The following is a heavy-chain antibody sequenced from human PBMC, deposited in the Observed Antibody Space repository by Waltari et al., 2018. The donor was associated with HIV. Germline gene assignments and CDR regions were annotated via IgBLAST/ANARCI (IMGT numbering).Heavy chain of an antibody. J-gene: IGHJ4*02. CDR1: GASFSGYY. D-gene: IGHD2-2*01. CDR3: ARGSIVLVPAATNYFDY. CDR2: IKHRGST. V-gene: IGHV4-34*01. Sequence: QVQLQQWGAGLLKPSETLSLPCAVYGASFSGYYWTWSPQPPGKGLEWIGEIKHRGSTNYNPSLKSRVTISVDTSKNPFSLKLSCVTAADTAVYYCARGSIVLVPAATNYFDYWGQGTLVTVSS.